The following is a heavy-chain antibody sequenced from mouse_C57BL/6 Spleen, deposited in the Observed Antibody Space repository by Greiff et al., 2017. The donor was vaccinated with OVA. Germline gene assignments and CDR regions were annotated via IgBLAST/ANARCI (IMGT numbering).Heavy chain of an antibody. CDR3: ARAYGYFAY. CDR2: ISDGGSYT. CDR1: GFTFSSYA. Sequence: DVQLQESGGGLVKPGGSLKLSCAASGFTFSSYAMSWVRQTPEKRLEWVATISDGGSYTYYPDNVKGRFTISRDNAKNNLYLQMSHLKSEDTAMYYCARAYGYFAYWGQGTLVTVSA. D-gene: IGHD2-2*01. J-gene: IGHJ3*01. V-gene: IGHV5-4*01.